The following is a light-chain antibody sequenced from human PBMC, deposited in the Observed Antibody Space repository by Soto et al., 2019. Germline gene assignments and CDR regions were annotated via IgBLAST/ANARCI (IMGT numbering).Light chain of an antibody. Sequence: QAMVTQEPSLTVSPGGTVTLTCGSSTGPVTSGHYPYWFQRKPGQVPRTLIYDTSNKHSWTPARFSGSLLGGKAVLTLSGAQAEDEAEYYCLLYYTDGRRVFGGGTKLTVL. CDR3: LLYYTDGRRV. V-gene: IGLV7-46*01. J-gene: IGLJ2*01. CDR2: DTS. CDR1: TGPVTSGHY.